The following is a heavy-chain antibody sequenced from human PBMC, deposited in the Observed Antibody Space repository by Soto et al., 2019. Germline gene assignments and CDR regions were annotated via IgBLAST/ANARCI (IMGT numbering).Heavy chain of an antibody. CDR3: ASDPFYYASYY. V-gene: IGHV3-11*01. D-gene: IGHD3-10*01. CDR2: ISQTGSTI. J-gene: IGHJ4*02. CDR1: GFTFSDHY. Sequence: GGSLRLSCKSSGFTFSDHYMTWIRQAPGKGLEWVSYISQTGSTIYYADSVKGRFTASRDNAHNSLFLQMSSLRAEDTAVYYCASDPFYYASYYWGQGTLVTVSS.